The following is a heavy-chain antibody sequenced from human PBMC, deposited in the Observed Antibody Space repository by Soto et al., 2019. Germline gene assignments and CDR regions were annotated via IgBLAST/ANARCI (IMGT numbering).Heavy chain of an antibody. Sequence: SVKVSCKASGGTFSSYAIRWVRQAPGQGLEWMGGIIPIFGTANYAQKFQGRVTITADESTSTAYMELSSLRSEDTAVYYCARWGFRDLQVGFDYWGQGTLVTVSS. J-gene: IGHJ4*02. CDR3: ARWGFRDLQVGFDY. V-gene: IGHV1-69*13. CDR2: IIPIFGTA. CDR1: GGTFSSYA. D-gene: IGHD3-16*01.